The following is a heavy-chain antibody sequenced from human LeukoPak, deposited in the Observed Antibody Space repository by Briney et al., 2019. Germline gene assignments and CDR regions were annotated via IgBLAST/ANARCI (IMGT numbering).Heavy chain of an antibody. CDR3: AKLRGQLWLDY. CDR2: ISGSGGST. D-gene: IGHD5-18*01. CDR1: GFTFSNAW. Sequence: GGSLRLSCAASGFTFSNAWMSWVRQAPGKGLEWVSAISGSGGSTYYTDSVRGRFTISRDNSKNTLYLQMNSLRAEDTAVYYCAKLRGQLWLDYWGQGTLVTVSS. J-gene: IGHJ4*02. V-gene: IGHV3-23*01.